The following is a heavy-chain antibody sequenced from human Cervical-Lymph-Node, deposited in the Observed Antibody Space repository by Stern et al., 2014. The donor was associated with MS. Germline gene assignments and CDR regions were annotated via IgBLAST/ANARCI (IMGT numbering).Heavy chain of an antibody. CDR3: ATFFRSGSSYYFDY. V-gene: IGHV4-59*08. CDR2: IYYSGST. Sequence: QVQLVESGPGLVKPSETLSLTCTVSGGSIRNYYWSWIRQPPGKGLEWIGYIYYSGSTNSNPSLKSRVNMSVAPSKHLLSLKLTPVTAADTAVYYCATFFRSGSSYYFDYWGQGTLVTVAS. D-gene: IGHD5-12*01. J-gene: IGHJ4*02. CDR1: GGSIRNYY.